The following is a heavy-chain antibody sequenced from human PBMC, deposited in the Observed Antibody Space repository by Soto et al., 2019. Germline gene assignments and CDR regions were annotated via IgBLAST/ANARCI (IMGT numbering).Heavy chain of an antibody. CDR2: MNPNSGDT. V-gene: IGHV1-8*01. Sequence: QVQLVQSGAEVKKPGASVKVSCKASGYTFSDHDINWVRQASGQGPEWLGWMNPNSGDTGYAQNFQGRVTMTRNTSKRTAYMELSSLRSEDAAVYYCARVGGNWNDDYFDYWGQGTVVTVSS. CDR1: GYTFSDHD. D-gene: IGHD1-1*01. J-gene: IGHJ4*02. CDR3: ARVGGNWNDDYFDY.